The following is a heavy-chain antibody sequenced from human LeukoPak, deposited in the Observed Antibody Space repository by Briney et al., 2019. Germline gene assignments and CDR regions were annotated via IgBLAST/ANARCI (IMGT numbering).Heavy chain of an antibody. CDR1: GGSISSSSYY. J-gene: IGHJ5*02. CDR2: IYYSGST. CDR3: ARAELELPSKLWFDP. D-gene: IGHD1-7*01. V-gene: IGHV4-39*07. Sequence: PSETLSLTCTVSGGSISSSSYYWGWIRQPPGKGLEWIGSIYYSGSTYYNPSLKSRVTISVDTSKNQFSLKLSSVTAADTAVYYCARAELELPSKLWFDPWGQGTLVTVSS.